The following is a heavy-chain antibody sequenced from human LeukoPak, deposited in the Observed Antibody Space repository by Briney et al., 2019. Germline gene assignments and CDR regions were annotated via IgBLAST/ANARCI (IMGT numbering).Heavy chain of an antibody. V-gene: IGHV3-66*02. CDR2: IYTNGNT. D-gene: IGHD1-14*01. J-gene: IGHJ3*01. Sequence: GGSLRLSCAASGFTVSTDYMSWVRQAPGKGLEWVSVIYTNGNTYYAGSVKGRFTISRDNSENTLDLQMSSLRAGDTAVYYCARGEPFDVWGQGTMVTVSS. CDR3: ARGEPFDV. CDR1: GFTVSTDY.